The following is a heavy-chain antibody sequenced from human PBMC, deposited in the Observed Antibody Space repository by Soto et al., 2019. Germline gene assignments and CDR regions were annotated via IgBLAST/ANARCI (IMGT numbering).Heavy chain of an antibody. J-gene: IGHJ5*02. CDR3: ARMATFGSLNWFDP. Sequence: ASVKVSCKASGYSFTNNDVAWVRQATGQGLEWMGWMNPGSGDTGYAQKFQGRVTMTRDISIATAYMELSSLRSDDTAIYYCARMATFGSLNWFDPWGQGTLVTVSS. CDR1: GYSFTNND. V-gene: IGHV1-8*01. D-gene: IGHD3-16*01. CDR2: MNPGSGDT.